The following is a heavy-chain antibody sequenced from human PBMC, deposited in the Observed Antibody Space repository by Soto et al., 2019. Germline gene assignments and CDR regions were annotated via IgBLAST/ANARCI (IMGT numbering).Heavy chain of an antibody. D-gene: IGHD5-12*01. CDR2: IIPIFGTA. J-gene: IGHJ2*01. CDR3: ARSEGDGSARWYFDL. V-gene: IGHV1-69*01. Sequence: QVQLVQSGAEVKKPGSSVKVSCKASGGTFSSYAISWVRQAPGQGLEWMGGIIPIFGTANYAQKFQGRVTITADESTGTAYMELSSLRSEDTAVYYCARSEGDGSARWYFDLWGRGTLVTVSS. CDR1: GGTFSSYA.